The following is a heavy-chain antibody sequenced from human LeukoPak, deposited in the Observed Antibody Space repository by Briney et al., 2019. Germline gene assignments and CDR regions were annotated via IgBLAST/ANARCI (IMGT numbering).Heavy chain of an antibody. D-gene: IGHD6-13*01. V-gene: IGHV3-48*03. J-gene: IGHJ4*02. CDR3: ARSCSSSWFYFDY. Sequence: GGSLRLSCAASGFTFSSYEMNWVRQAPGKGLEWVSYISSSGSTIYYADSVKGRFTISRDNAKNSLYLQMNSLRAEDTAVYCCARSCSSSWFYFDYWGQGTLVTVSS. CDR2: ISSSGSTI. CDR1: GFTFSSYE.